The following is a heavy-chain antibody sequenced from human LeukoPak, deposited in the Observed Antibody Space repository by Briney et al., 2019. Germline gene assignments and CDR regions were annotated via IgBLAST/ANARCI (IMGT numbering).Heavy chain of an antibody. CDR3: ARAPLYYDSSGYYHDGGWFDP. J-gene: IGHJ5*02. CDR2: INPSGGST. Sequence: GASVKVSCKASGYTFTSYDINWVRQAPGQGLEWMGIINPSGGSTSYAQKFQGRVTMTRDMSTSTVYMELSSLRSEDTAVYYCARAPLYYDSSGYYHDGGWFDPWGQGTLVTVSS. D-gene: IGHD3-22*01. V-gene: IGHV1-46*01. CDR1: GYTFTSYD.